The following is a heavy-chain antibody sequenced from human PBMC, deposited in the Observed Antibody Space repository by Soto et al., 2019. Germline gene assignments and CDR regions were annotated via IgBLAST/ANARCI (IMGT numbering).Heavy chain of an antibody. D-gene: IGHD3-22*01. V-gene: IGHV3-30-3*01. CDR3: ARDRYDSSGYDY. J-gene: IGHJ4*02. Sequence: GGSLRLSCAASGFTFSSYAMHWVRQAPGKGLEWVAVISYDGSNKYYADSVKGRFTISRDNSKNTLYLQMNSLRAEDTAVYYCARDRYDSSGYDYWGQGTLVTVSS. CDR2: ISYDGSNK. CDR1: GFTFSSYA.